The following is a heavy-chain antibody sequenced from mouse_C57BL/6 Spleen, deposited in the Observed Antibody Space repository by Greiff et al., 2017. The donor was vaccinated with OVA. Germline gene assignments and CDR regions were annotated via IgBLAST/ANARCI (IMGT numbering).Heavy chain of an antibody. V-gene: IGHV2-2*01. D-gene: IGHD1-1*01. CDR3: ASLYGSSDWYFDV. CDR1: GFSLTSYG. Sequence: QVQLKQSGPGLVQPSQSLSITCTVSGFSLTSYGVHWVRQSPGKGLEWLGVIWSGGSTDYNAAFISRLSISKDNSKSQVFFKMNSLQADDTAIYYCASLYGSSDWYFDVWGTGTTVTVSS. J-gene: IGHJ1*03. CDR2: IWSGGST.